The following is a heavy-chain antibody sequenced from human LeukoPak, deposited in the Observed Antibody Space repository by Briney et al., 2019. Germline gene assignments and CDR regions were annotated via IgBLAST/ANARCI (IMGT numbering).Heavy chain of an antibody. D-gene: IGHD5-18*01. CDR3: ATVDTAMVHVPASFDY. Sequence: PSGTLSLTGAVSGGSIISSNWGRWVRQPPGKGLGWIGEIYHSWSTNYNPSLKSRVSKSVDKSKNQISLKLSSVTAADTAVYYCATVDTAMVHVPASFDYWGQGTLVTVSS. CDR2: IYHSWST. J-gene: IGHJ4*02. V-gene: IGHV4-4*02. CDR1: GGSIISSNW.